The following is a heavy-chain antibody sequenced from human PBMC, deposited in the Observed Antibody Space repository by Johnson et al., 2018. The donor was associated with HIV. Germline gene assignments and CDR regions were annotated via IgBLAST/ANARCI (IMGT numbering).Heavy chain of an antibody. CDR1: GFSFDDYG. V-gene: IGHV3-20*04. J-gene: IGHJ3*02. CDR3: ARLTSGAFDI. Sequence: VQLVESGGRVVRPGGSLTLSCAASGFSFDDYGMTWVRQIAGKGLEWVSGINWNGGSTGYADSVKGRFTISRDNAKNSLYLQMNSLRAEDTALYYCARLTSGAFDIWGPGTMVTVSS. D-gene: IGHD1-14*01. CDR2: INWNGGST.